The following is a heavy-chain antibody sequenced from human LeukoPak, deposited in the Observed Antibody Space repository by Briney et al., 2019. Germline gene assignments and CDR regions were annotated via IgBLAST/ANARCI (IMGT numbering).Heavy chain of an antibody. D-gene: IGHD5-18*01. CDR3: ARHSRAMGKGTLDY. J-gene: IGHJ4*02. CDR2: INHSGST. Sequence: RTSETLSLTCAVYGGSFSGYYWSWIRQPPGKGLEWIGEINHSGSTNYNPSLKSRVTISVDTSKNQFSLKLSSVTAADTAVYYCARHSRAMGKGTLDYWGQGTLVTVSS. CDR1: GGSFSGYY. V-gene: IGHV4-34*01.